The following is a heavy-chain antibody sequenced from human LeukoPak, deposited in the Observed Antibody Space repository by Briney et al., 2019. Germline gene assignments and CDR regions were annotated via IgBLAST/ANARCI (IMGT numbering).Heavy chain of an antibody. D-gene: IGHD6-13*01. CDR2: IYISGST. Sequence: SETLSLTRTVSRGSISSYYWSGIRQPAGKGLEWIGRIYISGSTNYNPPLKSRVTMSVDPSKNQCSLTLSSGTAADTAVYYCARVAAAGRYYYYYMDVCGKGTTVTVS. J-gene: IGHJ6*03. CDR1: RGSISSYY. V-gene: IGHV4-4*07. CDR3: ARVAAAGRYYYYYMDV.